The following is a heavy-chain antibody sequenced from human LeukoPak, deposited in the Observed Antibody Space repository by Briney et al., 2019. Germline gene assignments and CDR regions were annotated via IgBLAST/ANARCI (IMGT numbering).Heavy chain of an antibody. V-gene: IGHV3-7*01. CDR2: IKEDGSEK. CDR1: GFTFSAYW. CDR3: AKGAYDYIEIAYFDY. D-gene: IGHD5-12*01. J-gene: IGHJ4*02. Sequence: GGSLRLSCAASGFTFSAYWMSWARQAPGKGLEWVANIKEDGSEKYYVDSVKGRFTISRDNAKNSLYLQMNSPRAEDTAVYYCAKGAYDYIEIAYFDYWGQGSLVTVSS.